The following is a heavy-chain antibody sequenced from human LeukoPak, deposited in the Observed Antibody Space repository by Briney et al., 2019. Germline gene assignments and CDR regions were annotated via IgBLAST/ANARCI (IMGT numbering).Heavy chain of an antibody. D-gene: IGHD4-11*01. CDR3: VKGNNSISYNFDY. Sequence: GGSLRLSCAASGFTFRDFSMHWVRQVAGKGLEWVSLISGDGGVTHYGDSVRGRFTISRDNSKNSLYLQMSSLRVEDTALYYCVKGNNSISYNFDYWGQGTLVTVSS. CDR1: GFTFRDFS. V-gene: IGHV3-43*02. CDR2: ISGDGGVT. J-gene: IGHJ4*02.